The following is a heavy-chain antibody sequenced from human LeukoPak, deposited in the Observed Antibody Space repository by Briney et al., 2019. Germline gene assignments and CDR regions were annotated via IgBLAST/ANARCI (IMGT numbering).Heavy chain of an antibody. CDR3: ARDPAEDSSGLSGY. D-gene: IGHD6-19*01. J-gene: IGHJ4*02. V-gene: IGHV3-30*09. CDR2: ISYDGSNK. CDR1: GFTFSSYA. Sequence: GRSLRLSCAASGFTFSSYAMHWVRQAPGKGLEWVAVISYDGSNKYYADSVKGRFAISRDNSKNTLYLQMDSLRAEDTAVYYCARDPAEDSSGLSGYRGQGTLVTVSS.